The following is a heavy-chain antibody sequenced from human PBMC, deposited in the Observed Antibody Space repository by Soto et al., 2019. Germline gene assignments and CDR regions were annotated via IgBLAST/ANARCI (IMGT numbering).Heavy chain of an antibody. CDR3: ARDEDLMDV. CDR1: GLTFSSYA. V-gene: IGHV3-30-3*01. D-gene: IGHD2-15*01. Sequence: GGSLRLSCAASGLTFSSYAMHWVRQAPGKGLEWVAVISYDGSNKYYADSVKGRFTISRDNSKNTLYLQMNSLRAEDTAVYYCARDEDLMDVWGQGTTVTVSS. J-gene: IGHJ6*02. CDR2: ISYDGSNK.